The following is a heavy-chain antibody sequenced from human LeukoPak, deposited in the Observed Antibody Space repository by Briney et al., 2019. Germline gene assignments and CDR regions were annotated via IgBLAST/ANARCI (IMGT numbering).Heavy chain of an antibody. CDR1: GFTFSIYW. Sequence: GGSLRLSCAASGFTFSIYWMYWVRQAPGKGLAWVSGINGGGSSTNYADSVKGRFTISRDNSKNTLYLQMNSLRAEDTAVYYCVREGNFDYWGQGTLVTVSS. CDR3: VREGNFDY. J-gene: IGHJ4*02. CDR2: INGGGSST. V-gene: IGHV3-74*01.